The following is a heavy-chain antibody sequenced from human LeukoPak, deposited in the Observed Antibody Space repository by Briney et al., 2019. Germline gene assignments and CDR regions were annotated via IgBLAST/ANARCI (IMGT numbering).Heavy chain of an antibody. CDR3: ARRDYYFYSMDV. J-gene: IGHJ6*03. V-gene: IGHV3-11*04. CDR1: GFTFSDYY. CDR2: ISSSGITI. Sequence: GGSLRLSCAASGFTFSDYYMTWLRQAPGKGLEWVSYISSSGITIYYADSVKGRFTISRDNAKNSLYLQINNLRAEDTAVYFCARRDYYFYSMDVWGKGTTVTVSS.